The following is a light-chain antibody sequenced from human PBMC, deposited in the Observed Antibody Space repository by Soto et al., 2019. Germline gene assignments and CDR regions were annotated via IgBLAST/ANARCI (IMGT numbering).Light chain of an antibody. CDR3: QLYQRYPPS. V-gene: IGKV1-16*01. J-gene: IGKJ4*01. CDR1: HPININ. CDR2: AAT. Sequence: DLQMTQSPSSLSASVGDRVTITCRASHPININLVWFQQKPGKAPKSLIYAATNLQSGVPSRFSGSGGGTDFSLTISSLQPEDVATYYCQLYQRYPPSFGGGPSWRSN.